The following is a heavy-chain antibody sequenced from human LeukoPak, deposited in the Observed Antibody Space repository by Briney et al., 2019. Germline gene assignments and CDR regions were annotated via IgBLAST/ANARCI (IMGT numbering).Heavy chain of an antibody. CDR2: ISSSGTTI. V-gene: IGHV3-48*03. CDR1: GFTFSSYE. CDR3: ARGLDDGHSYGLDY. D-gene: IGHD5-18*01. Sequence: PGGSLRLSCAASGFTFSSYEMNWVRQAPGKGLEWVSDISSSGTTIHYADSVKGRFTISRDNAKNSLYLQMSSLRAEDTAVYYCARGLDDGHSYGLDYWGQGTLVTVSS. J-gene: IGHJ4*02.